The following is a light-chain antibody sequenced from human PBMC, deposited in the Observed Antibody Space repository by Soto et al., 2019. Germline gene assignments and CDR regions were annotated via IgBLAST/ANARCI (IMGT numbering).Light chain of an antibody. Sequence: EIVLTQSPSTLSSSPGGRATLSCRASPRISSIYSGWYQQKPGQAPRLLNYGASRKATGIPDRFGGSGSGTDFTITISRLEDEDFAVYYCQHYGSSPAFGQGTKVEI. V-gene: IGKV3-20*01. CDR2: GAS. CDR1: PRISSIY. J-gene: IGKJ1*01. CDR3: QHYGSSPA.